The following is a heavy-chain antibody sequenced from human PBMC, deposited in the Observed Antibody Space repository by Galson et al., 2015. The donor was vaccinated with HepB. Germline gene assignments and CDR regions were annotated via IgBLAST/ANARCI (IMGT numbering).Heavy chain of an antibody. CDR3: ATGPPRKGAFST. V-gene: IGHV4-59*01. CDR2: LYNTGAT. Sequence: SETLSLTCTVSGASLNNSFWTWIRQPPGKGLEYIASLYNTGATIYSPSLKSRVIMSIYTSKNRFSLKLKSVTAADTATYYCATGPPRKGAFSTWGQGTMVTVSS. D-gene: IGHD3-3*02. J-gene: IGHJ3*01. CDR1: GASLNNSF.